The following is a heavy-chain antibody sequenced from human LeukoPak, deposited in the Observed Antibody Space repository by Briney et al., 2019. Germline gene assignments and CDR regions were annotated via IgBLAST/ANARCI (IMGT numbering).Heavy chain of an antibody. CDR3: ATDPRGYCSGGSCYSGAEYGMDV. D-gene: IGHD2-15*01. Sequence: ASVKVSCKVSGYTLTELSMHWVRQAPGKGLEWMGGVDPEDGETIYAQKFQGRVTMTEDTSTDTAYMELSSLRSEDTAVYYCATDPRGYCSGGSCYSGAEYGMDVWGQGTTVTVSS. V-gene: IGHV1-24*01. CDR1: GYTLTELS. CDR2: VDPEDGET. J-gene: IGHJ6*02.